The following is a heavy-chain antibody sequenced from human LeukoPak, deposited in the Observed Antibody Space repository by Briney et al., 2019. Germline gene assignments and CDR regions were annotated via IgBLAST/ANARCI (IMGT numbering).Heavy chain of an antibody. J-gene: IGHJ4*02. V-gene: IGHV4-59*08. CDR2: IYYSGST. Sequence: SETLSLTCTVSGGSISSYYWSWTRQPPGKGLEWIGYIYYSGSTNYNPSLKSRVTISVDTSKNQFSLKLSSVTAADTAVYYCARHIDYGDYPDYWGQGTLVTVSS. CDR1: GGSISSYY. CDR3: ARHIDYGDYPDY. D-gene: IGHD4-17*01.